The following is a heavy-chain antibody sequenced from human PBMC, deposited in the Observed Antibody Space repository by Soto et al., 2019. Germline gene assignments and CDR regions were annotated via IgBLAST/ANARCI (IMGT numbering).Heavy chain of an antibody. J-gene: IGHJ6*02. D-gene: IGHD3-22*01. CDR2: ISAYNGNT. V-gene: IGHV1-18*01. CDR3: ARLAYYDSSGYPPSDYYYYGMDV. CDR1: GYTFTSYG. Sequence: ASVKVSCKASGYTFTSYGISWVRQAPGQGLEWMGWISAYNGNTNYAQKFQGWVTMTRDTSISTAYMELSRLRSDDTAVYYCARLAYYDSSGYPPSDYYYYGMDVWGQGTTVTVSS.